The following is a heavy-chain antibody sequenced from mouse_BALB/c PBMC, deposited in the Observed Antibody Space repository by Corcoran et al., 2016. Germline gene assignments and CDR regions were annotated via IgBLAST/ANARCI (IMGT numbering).Heavy chain of an antibody. CDR2: ILPGSGST. CDR3: ARSYGKSDY. Sequence: QVQLQQSGAELMKPGASVKISCKATGYTFSSYWIEWVKQRPGHGLEWIGEILPGSGSTNYNEKFKGKATFTADTSSNPAYMQLSSLTSEDSAVYYCARSYGKSDYWGQGTTLTVSS. D-gene: IGHD2-10*02. V-gene: IGHV1-9*01. CDR1: GYTFSSYW. J-gene: IGHJ2*01.